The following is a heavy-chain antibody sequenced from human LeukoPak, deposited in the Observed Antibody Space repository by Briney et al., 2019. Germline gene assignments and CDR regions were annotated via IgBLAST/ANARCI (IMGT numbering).Heavy chain of an antibody. CDR2: INPDGRDK. V-gene: IGHV3-7*01. CDR1: GFTFSDYW. D-gene: IGHD7-27*01. Sequence: TGGSLRLSCAASGFTFSDYWMSWVRQAPGKGLEWVAHINPDGRDKYYVDFVRGRFTISRDNARNSLYLQMNSLRAEDTAVYYCAAWGAYPPLNYWGRGTLVTVSS. J-gene: IGHJ4*02. CDR3: AAWGAYPPLNY.